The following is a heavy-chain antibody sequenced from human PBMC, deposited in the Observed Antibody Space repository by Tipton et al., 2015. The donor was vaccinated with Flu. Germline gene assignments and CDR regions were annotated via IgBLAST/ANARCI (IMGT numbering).Heavy chain of an antibody. V-gene: IGHV3-7*01. D-gene: IGHD1-26*01. J-gene: IGHJ3*02. CDR1: GFTFIRYG. Sequence: SLRLSCSVSGFTFIRYGMSWVRQAPGKGLEWVANINQDGSEKYSVDSVKGRFTISRDNARNSLYLQMNSLRAEDTAVYYCASLRGSGSYSRYAFDIWGQGTMVTVSS. CDR3: ASLRGSGSYSRYAFDI. CDR2: INQDGSEK.